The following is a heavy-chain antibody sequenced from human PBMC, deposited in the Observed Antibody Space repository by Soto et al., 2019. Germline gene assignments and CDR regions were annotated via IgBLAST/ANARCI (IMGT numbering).Heavy chain of an antibody. CDR3: ARDPDYYDSSGYSGYFDY. Sequence: GGSLRLSCAASGFTFSSYGMHWVRQAPGKGLEWVAVIWYDGSNKYYADSVKGRFTISRDNSKNTLYLQMNSLRAEDTAVYYCARDPDYYDSSGYSGYFDYWGQGTLVTVSS. D-gene: IGHD3-22*01. CDR2: IWYDGSNK. V-gene: IGHV3-33*01. CDR1: GFTFSSYG. J-gene: IGHJ4*02.